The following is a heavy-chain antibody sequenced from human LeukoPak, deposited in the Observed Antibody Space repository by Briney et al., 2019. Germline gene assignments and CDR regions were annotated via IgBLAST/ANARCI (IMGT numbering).Heavy chain of an antibody. Sequence: SETLSLTCAVYGGSFSGYYWSWIRQPPGKGLEWIGEINHSGSTNYNPSLKSRVTISVDTSKNQFSLKLSSVTAADTAVYYCARGRVAGYWNDYWGQGTLVTVSS. CDR1: GGSFSGYY. CDR2: INHSGST. J-gene: IGHJ4*02. CDR3: ARGRVAGYWNDY. V-gene: IGHV4-34*01. D-gene: IGHD1-1*01.